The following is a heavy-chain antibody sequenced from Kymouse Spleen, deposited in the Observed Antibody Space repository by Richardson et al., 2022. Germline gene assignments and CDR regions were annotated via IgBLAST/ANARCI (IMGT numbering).Heavy chain of an antibody. D-gene: IGHD6-19*01. V-gene: IGHV3-9*01. J-gene: IGHJ3*02. Sequence: EVQLVESGGGLVQPGRSLRLSCAASGFTFDDYAMHWVRQAPGKGLEWVSGISWNSGSIGYADSVKGRFTISRDNAKNSLYLQMNSLRAEDTALYYCAKAPYSSDDAFDIWGQGTMVTVSS. CDR3: AKAPYSSDDAFDI. CDR1: GFTFDDYA. CDR2: ISWNSGSI.